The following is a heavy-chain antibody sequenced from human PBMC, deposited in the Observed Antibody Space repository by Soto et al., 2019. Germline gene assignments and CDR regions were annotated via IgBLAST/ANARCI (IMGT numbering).Heavy chain of an antibody. CDR3: ARDRVDCSGGNCWRSVEDT. D-gene: IGHD2-15*01. J-gene: IGHJ5*02. CDR2: IDPSGGGT. CDR1: GYTFTSYA. V-gene: IGHV1-46*01. Sequence: RASVKVSCKASGYTFTSYAMHWVRQAPGQGLEWMGIIDPSGGGTSYAQKFQGRLTVTRDTSTSTVYMELSSLRSEDTAVYYCARDRVDCSGGNCWRSVEDTWGQGTLVTVSS.